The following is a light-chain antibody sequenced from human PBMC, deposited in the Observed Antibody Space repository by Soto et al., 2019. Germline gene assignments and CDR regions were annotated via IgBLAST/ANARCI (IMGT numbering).Light chain of an antibody. V-gene: IGKV1-9*01. CDR3: QQLSHYPYT. CDR2: DSS. Sequence: DIQLTQSPSFLSASVEDRVTISCRASYDISSALAWYQQEPGKPPKLLIYDSSTLQTGVPSRFTGSGSGRKFTLTIRGLQFGDFATYFCQQLSHYPYTFGQGTQLEI. J-gene: IGKJ2*01. CDR1: YDISSA.